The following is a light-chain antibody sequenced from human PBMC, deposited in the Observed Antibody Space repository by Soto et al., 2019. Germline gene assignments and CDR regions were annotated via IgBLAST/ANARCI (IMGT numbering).Light chain of an antibody. CDR3: GAWDGGLSAYVI. Sequence: QSVLTQPPSASGAPGQRVTISCSGSSSNIGSNYVYWYQQLPGTAPKLPIYRNNQRPSGVPDRFSGSKSGTSASLAVSGLRAEDEADYYCGAWDGGLSAYVIVGGGTELAVL. CDR1: SSNIGSNY. CDR2: RNN. V-gene: IGLV1-47*01. J-gene: IGLJ2*01.